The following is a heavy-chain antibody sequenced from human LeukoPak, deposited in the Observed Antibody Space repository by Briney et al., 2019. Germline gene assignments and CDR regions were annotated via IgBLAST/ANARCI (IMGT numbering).Heavy chain of an antibody. J-gene: IGHJ4*02. Sequence: GASVKVSCKASGYTFTSYGISWVRQAPGQGLEWMGWISAYNGNTNYAQKLQGRVTMTTDTSTSTAYMELRSLRSDDPAVYYCARYVPIAAAGTLFDYWGQGTLVTVSS. D-gene: IGHD6-13*01. CDR3: ARYVPIAAAGTLFDY. CDR2: ISAYNGNT. V-gene: IGHV1-18*01. CDR1: GYTFTSYG.